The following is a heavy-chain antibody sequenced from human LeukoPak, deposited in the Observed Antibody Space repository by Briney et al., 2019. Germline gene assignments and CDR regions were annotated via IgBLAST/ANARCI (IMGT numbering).Heavy chain of an antibody. CDR2: IYYSGST. CDR3: PRTPRNLLDY. Sequence: SETLSLTCTVSGGSISSSSYYWGWIRQPPGKGLEWIGSIYYSGSTYYNPSLKSRFTISVDTSKNQFSLKLSSVTAADTALYYCPRTPRNLLDYGGRGTLVTVS. J-gene: IGHJ4*02. D-gene: IGHD2/OR15-2a*01. V-gene: IGHV4-39*01. CDR1: GGSISSSSYY.